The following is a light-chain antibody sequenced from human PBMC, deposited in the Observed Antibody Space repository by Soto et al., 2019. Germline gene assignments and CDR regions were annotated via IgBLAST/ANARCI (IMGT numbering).Light chain of an antibody. CDR1: SGHSSYA. CDR2: LNSDGSH. V-gene: IGLV4-69*01. Sequence: QSVLTQSPSASASLVASVKLTCTLSSGHSSYAIAWHQQQPEKGPRYSMKLNSDGSHSKGDGIPDRFSGYISGAERYLTISRLQSEDESDYYWQTWCTGIYVVFGGGTKRTVL. J-gene: IGLJ2*01. CDR3: QTWCTGIYVV.